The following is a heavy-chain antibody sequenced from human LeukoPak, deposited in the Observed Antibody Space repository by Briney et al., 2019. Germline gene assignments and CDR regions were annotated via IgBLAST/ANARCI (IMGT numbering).Heavy chain of an antibody. J-gene: IGHJ4*02. CDR2: ISTRDNTI. CDR3: ARGARWAYYFDY. Sequence: PGGSLRLSCAASGFSFSDCYMSWIRQTPGKGLEWLSYISTRDNTIQYADSVKGRFTISRDNANNSVFLQMNNLRAEDSAIYYCARGARWAYYFDYWGQGSLVTVSS. CDR1: GFSFSDCY. D-gene: IGHD4-23*01. V-gene: IGHV3-11*01.